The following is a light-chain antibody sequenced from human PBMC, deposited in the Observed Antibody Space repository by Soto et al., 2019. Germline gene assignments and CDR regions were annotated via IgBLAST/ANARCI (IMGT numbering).Light chain of an antibody. CDR2: LGS. CDR1: QRLLHSNGYKY. Sequence: IAMTQSPLSLTVTPGEPASISCRSSQRLLHSNGYKYLDWYLQKPGQSPQLLIYLGSNRASGVPDRFSGSGSGSDFTLKISRVEAEDVGVYYCMQALQTPLTFGGGTKVEI. V-gene: IGKV2-28*01. J-gene: IGKJ4*01. CDR3: MQALQTPLT.